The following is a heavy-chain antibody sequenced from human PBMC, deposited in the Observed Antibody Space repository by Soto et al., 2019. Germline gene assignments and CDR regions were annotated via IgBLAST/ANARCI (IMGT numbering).Heavy chain of an antibody. J-gene: IGHJ6*02. D-gene: IGHD2-15*01. CDR2: ISYDGARK. V-gene: IGHV3-30-3*01. Sequence: QVQLVESGGGVVQPGRSLRLSCAASGFTFSIYAMHWVRQAPGKGLEWVAVISYDGARKAYAKSVKGRFTISRDTSKNTLYLQMNSLRVEDTAAYYCSRGDREDTAVVIGARPGEYGMDVWGRGTTVTVSS. CDR1: GFTFSIYA. CDR3: SRGDREDTAVVIGARPGEYGMDV.